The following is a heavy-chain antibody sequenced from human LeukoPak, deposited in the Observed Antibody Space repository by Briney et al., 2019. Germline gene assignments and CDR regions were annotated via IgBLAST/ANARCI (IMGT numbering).Heavy chain of an antibody. CDR3: ARDGIRWSYYYGMDV. CDR1: GFTFSSYS. D-gene: IGHD4-23*01. CDR2: ISSSSSTI. J-gene: IGHJ6*02. Sequence: GGSLRLSCAASGFTFSSYSMNWVRQAPGKGLEWVSYISSSSSTIYYADSVKGRFTISRDNAKNSLYLQMNSLRDEDAAVYYCARDGIRWSYYYGMDVWGQGTTVTVSS. V-gene: IGHV3-48*02.